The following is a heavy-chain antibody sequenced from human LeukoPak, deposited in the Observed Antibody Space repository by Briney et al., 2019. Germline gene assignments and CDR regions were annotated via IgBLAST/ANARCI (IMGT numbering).Heavy chain of an antibody. CDR2: INHSGST. CDR3: ARSGITIFGVVIGFFDY. V-gene: IGHV4-34*01. CDR1: GGSFSGYY. D-gene: IGHD3-3*01. J-gene: IGHJ4*02. Sequence: SETLSLTCAVYGGSFSGYYWSWIRQPPGKGLEWIGEINHSGSTNYNPSLKSRFTISVDTSKNQFTLKLSSVTAADTAVYYCARSGITIFGVVIGFFDYWGQGTLVTVSS.